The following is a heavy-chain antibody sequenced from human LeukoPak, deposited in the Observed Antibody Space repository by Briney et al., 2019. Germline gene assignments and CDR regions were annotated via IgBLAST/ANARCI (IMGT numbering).Heavy chain of an antibody. V-gene: IGHV4-59*01. CDR3: ASSDYYYGMDV. CDR2: IYYSGST. Sequence: SEALSLTCTVSGYSISSYYWSWIRQPPGKGLEWIGYIYYSGSTNYNPSLKSRVTISVDTSKNQFSLKLSSVTAADTAVYYCASSDYYYGMDVWGQGTTVTVSS. J-gene: IGHJ6*02. CDR1: GYSISSYY.